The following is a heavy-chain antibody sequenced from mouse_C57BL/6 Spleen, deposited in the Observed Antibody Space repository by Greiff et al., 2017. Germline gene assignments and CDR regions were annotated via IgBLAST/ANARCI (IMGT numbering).Heavy chain of an antibody. J-gene: IGHJ1*03. V-gene: IGHV1-39*01. CDR1: GYSFTDYN. Sequence: EVKLMESGPELVKPGASVKISCKASGYSFTDYNMNWVKQSNGKSLEWIGVINPNYGTTSYNQKFKGKATLTVDQSSSTAYMQLNSLTSEDSAVYYCAREGRYYYGSRPHFDVWGTGTTVTVSS. D-gene: IGHD1-1*01. CDR2: INPNYGTT. CDR3: AREGRYYYGSRPHFDV.